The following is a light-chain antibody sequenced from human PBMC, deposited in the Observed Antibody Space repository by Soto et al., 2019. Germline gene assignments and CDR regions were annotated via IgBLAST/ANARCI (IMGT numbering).Light chain of an antibody. CDR2: GGN. Sequence: APGQGVTISCAGSSSNIGAPYDVHWYQHLPGTAPKLLLYGGNNRPSGVPDRFSGSRSGTSASLAITGLQAADEADYYCQSYDISLNNYVFGNGTKGTVL. J-gene: IGLJ1*01. V-gene: IGLV1-40*01. CDR3: QSYDISLNNYV. CDR1: SSNIGAPYD.